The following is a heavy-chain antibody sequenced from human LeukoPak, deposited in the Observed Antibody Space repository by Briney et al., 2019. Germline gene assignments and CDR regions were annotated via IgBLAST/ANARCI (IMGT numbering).Heavy chain of an antibody. CDR3: ARDRGSSSWWSDLTFDAFDI. J-gene: IGHJ3*02. V-gene: IGHV3-21*01. D-gene: IGHD6-13*01. CDR1: GFTFSSYS. Sequence: GGSLRLSCAASGFTFSSYSRNWVRQAPGKGLEWLSSISSSRSYIYYADSVKRRFTIYSNTAKNSLYLQMNSLISDVTAVYYCARDRGSSSWWSDLTFDAFDIWGQGTMVTVSS. CDR2: ISSSRSYI.